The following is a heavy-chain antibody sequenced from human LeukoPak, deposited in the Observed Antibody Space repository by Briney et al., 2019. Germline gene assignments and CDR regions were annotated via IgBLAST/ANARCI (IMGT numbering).Heavy chain of an antibody. CDR3: AKDIQLST. CDR2: IGASGEST. Sequence: GGSLRLSCAAFEFTFSFAAMTWFRQAPGKGLEWVSLIGASGESTYYADSVKGRFTISRDNSKNTLSLQMNSLRVEDTAMYFCAKDIQLSTWGLGTMVTVSS. CDR1: EFTFSFAA. V-gene: IGHV3-23*01. D-gene: IGHD5-24*01. J-gene: IGHJ3*01.